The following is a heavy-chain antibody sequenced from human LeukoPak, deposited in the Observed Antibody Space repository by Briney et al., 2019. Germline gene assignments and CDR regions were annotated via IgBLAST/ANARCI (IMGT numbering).Heavy chain of an antibody. D-gene: IGHD3-10*01. Sequence: PSETLSLTCAVYGGSFSGYYWSWIRQPPGKGLEWIGEINRSGSTNYNPSLKSRVNISVDTSKDQFSLKLSSVTAADTAVYYCARLTYYYGSGSYYTPPNNWFDPWGQGTLVTVSS. CDR1: GGSFSGYY. CDR2: INRSGST. CDR3: ARLTYYYGSGSYYTPPNNWFDP. J-gene: IGHJ5*02. V-gene: IGHV4-34*01.